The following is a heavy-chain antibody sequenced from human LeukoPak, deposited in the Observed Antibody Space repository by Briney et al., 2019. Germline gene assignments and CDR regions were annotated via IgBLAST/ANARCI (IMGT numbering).Heavy chain of an antibody. V-gene: IGHV3-30*18. CDR1: GFTFSSYG. Sequence: GGSLRLSCAASGFTFSSYGMHWVRQAPGKGLEWVAVISYDGSNKYYADSVKGRFTISRDNSKNTLYLQMNCLRAEDTAVYYCAKDMARGYGMDVWGQGTTVTVSS. CDR3: AKDMARGYGMDV. J-gene: IGHJ6*02. D-gene: IGHD3-10*01. CDR2: ISYDGSNK.